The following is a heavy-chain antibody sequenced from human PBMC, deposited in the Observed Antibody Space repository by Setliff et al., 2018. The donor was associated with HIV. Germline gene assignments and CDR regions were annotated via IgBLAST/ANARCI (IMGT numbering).Heavy chain of an antibody. V-gene: IGHV5-51*01. CDR2: IYPGDSNT. CDR3: ARAYSSRWPYDAFDI. Sequence: PGESLKISCKGSGCSFNDYWIAWVRQMPGKGLEWMGIIYPGDSNTRYSPSFRGQVTISADKSISTAYLQWSSLKASDIAMYYCARAYSSRWPYDAFDIWGRGTMVTVSS. CDR1: GCSFNDYW. D-gene: IGHD2-2*01. J-gene: IGHJ3*02.